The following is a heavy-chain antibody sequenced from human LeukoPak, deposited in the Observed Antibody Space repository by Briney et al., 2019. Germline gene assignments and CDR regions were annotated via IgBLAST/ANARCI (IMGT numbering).Heavy chain of an antibody. V-gene: IGHV1-18*01. J-gene: IGHJ5*02. CDR1: GYTFTSYG. CDR3: ARGKRVYSSSWYWFDP. Sequence: GASVKVSCKASGYTFTSYGISWVRQAPGQGLEWMGWISAYNGNTNYAQKLQGRVTMTTDTSTSTAYMELRSLRSDDTAVYYCARGKRVYSSSWYWFDPWGQGTLVTVSS. D-gene: IGHD6-13*01. CDR2: ISAYNGNT.